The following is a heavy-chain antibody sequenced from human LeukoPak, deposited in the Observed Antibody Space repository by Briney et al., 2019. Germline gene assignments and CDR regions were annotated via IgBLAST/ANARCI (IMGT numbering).Heavy chain of an antibody. CDR1: GGSISSYY. V-gene: IGHV4-59*08. CDR3: ASGYSVFGVVTY. Sequence: SETLSLTCTVSGGSISSYYWSWIRQPPGKGLEWTGYIYYSGSTNYNPSLKSRVTISVDTSKNQFSLKLSSVTAADTAVYYCASGYSVFGVVTYWGQGTLVTVSS. D-gene: IGHD3-3*01. J-gene: IGHJ4*02. CDR2: IYYSGST.